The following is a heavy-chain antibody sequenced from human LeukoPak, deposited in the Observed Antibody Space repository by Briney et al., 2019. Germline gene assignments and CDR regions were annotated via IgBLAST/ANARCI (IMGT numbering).Heavy chain of an antibody. Sequence: GGSLRLSGAASGFTFSSYAMSWVRQAPGKGREWGSAISGIGGSTYYADSLKGRFTICRDNSKNTLYMHMNSLRAEDTAVSYCAKATFEDDYYGSGSYYLYWGQGTLVTVSS. J-gene: IGHJ4*02. D-gene: IGHD3-10*01. CDR1: GFTFSSYA. CDR2: ISGIGGST. CDR3: AKATFEDDYYGSGSYYLY. V-gene: IGHV3-23*01.